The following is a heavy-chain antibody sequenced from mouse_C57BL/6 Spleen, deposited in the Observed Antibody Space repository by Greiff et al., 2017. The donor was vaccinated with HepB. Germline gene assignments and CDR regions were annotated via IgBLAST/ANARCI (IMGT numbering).Heavy chain of an antibody. CDR2: IDPSDSYT. Sequence: QVQLQQPGAELVMPGASVKLSCKASGYTFTSYWMHWVKQRPGQGLEWIGEIDPSDSYTNYNQKFKGKSTLTVEKSSSTAYMQLSSLTSEDSAVYYCARVKKDSSGTFAYWGQGTLVTVSA. D-gene: IGHD3-2*02. CDR3: ARVKKDSSGTFAY. J-gene: IGHJ3*01. CDR1: GYTFTSYW. V-gene: IGHV1-69*01.